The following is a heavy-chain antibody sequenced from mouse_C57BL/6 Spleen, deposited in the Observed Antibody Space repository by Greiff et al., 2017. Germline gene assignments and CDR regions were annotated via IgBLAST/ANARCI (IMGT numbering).Heavy chain of an antibody. CDR3: ARRWDYYGSSYDFDY. D-gene: IGHD1-1*01. CDR1: GFSLSPSGMG. CDR2: IYWDDDK. Sequence: QVQLKESGPGILQSSPTLSLTCSFSGFSLSPSGMGVSWIRQPSGKGLEWLAHIYWDDDKRYNPSLKSRLTISKDTSRNQVFLKITSVDTADTATYYCARRWDYYGSSYDFDYWGQGTTLTVSS. J-gene: IGHJ2*01. V-gene: IGHV8-12*01.